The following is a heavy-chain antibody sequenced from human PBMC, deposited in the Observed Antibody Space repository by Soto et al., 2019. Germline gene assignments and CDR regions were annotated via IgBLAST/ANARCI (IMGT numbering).Heavy chain of an antibody. D-gene: IGHD4-17*01. J-gene: IGHJ4*02. CDR1: SGSVSDYW. Sequence: QVQLQQWGAGPLKPSETLSLTCAVYSGSVSDYWWSWIRQPPGKGLEWIGEINYRGNTNYDPSLKSRVNISVDTSKNQFSLRLTSVTAADTAVYYCARRVTVTYFFDFWAQGTLVTVSS. CDR2: INYRGNT. CDR3: ARRVTVTYFFDF. V-gene: IGHV4-34*01.